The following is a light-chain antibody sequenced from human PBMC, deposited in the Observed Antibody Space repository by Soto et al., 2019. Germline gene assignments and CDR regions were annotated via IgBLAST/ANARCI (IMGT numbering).Light chain of an antibody. J-gene: IGLJ2*01. CDR1: SSNIGTND. CDR3: ASWDYSLSGVL. V-gene: IGLV1-47*01. CDR2: RSN. Sequence: QSVLTQPPSASGTPGQRVTISCSGSSSNIGTNDAFWYQQLPGTAPKLLIYRSNQRPSGVPDRFSGSKSGTSASLAISWLRSEDDADYYCASWDYSLSGVLFGGGTKLTVL.